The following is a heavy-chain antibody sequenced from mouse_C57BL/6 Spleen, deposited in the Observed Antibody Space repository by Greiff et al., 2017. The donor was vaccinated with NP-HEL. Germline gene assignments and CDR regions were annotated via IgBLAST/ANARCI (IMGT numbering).Heavy chain of an antibody. CDR2: ISSGGSYT. CDR1: GFTFSSYG. Sequence: EVHLVESGGDLVKPGGSLKLSCAASGFTFSSYGMSWVRQTPDKRLEWVATISSGGSYTYYPDSVKGRFTISRDNAKNTLYLQMSSLKSEDTAMYYCARQGYYGSSSSGFDYWGQGTTLTVSS. CDR3: ARQGYYGSSSSGFDY. V-gene: IGHV5-6*01. J-gene: IGHJ2*01. D-gene: IGHD1-1*01.